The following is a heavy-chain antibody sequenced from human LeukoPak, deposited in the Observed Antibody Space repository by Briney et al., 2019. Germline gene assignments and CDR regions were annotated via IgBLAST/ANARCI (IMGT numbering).Heavy chain of an antibody. J-gene: IGHJ6*03. D-gene: IGHD3-22*01. CDR2: IRYDGTNK. CDR3: AKVLLPYYYYYMDV. Sequence: GGSLRLSCAASGFTFSSYGMHWVRQAPGKGLEWVAFIRYDGTNKYYADSVKGRFTISRDNSKNTLYLQMNSLRAEDTAVYYCAKVLLPYYYYYMDVWGKGTTVTVSS. V-gene: IGHV3-30*02. CDR1: GFTFSSYG.